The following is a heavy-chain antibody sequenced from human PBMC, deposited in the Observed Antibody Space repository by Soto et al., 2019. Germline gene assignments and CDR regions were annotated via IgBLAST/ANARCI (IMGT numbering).Heavy chain of an antibody. CDR1: GYTFTSYY. V-gene: IGHV1-46*01. Sequence: ASVKVSCKASGYTFTSYYMHWVRQAPGQGLEWMGIINPSGGSTSYAQKFQGRVTMTRDTSTSTVYMELSSLRSEDTAVYYCAREAAPAATPYYYYYGMAVWGQGTTVTVSS. J-gene: IGHJ6*02. CDR3: AREAAPAATPYYYYYGMAV. CDR2: INPSGGST. D-gene: IGHD2-15*01.